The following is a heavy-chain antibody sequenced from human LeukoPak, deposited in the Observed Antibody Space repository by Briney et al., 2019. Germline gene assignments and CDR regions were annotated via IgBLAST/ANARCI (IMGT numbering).Heavy chain of an antibody. CDR1: GYTFTGYY. CDR3: ARDEGGYSYGPDY. CDR2: INPNSGGT. J-gene: IGHJ4*02. V-gene: IGHV1-2*06. D-gene: IGHD5-18*01. Sequence: ASVKVSCKASGYTFTGYYMHWVRQAPGQGLEWMGRINPNSGGTNYAQKFQGRVTMTRDTSISTAYMELSRLRSEDTAVYYCARDEGGYSYGPDYWGQGTLVTVSS.